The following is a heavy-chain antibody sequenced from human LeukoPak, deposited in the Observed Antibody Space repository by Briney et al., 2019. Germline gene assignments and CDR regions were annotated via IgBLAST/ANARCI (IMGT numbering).Heavy chain of an antibody. J-gene: IGHJ4*02. Sequence: SETLSLTCTVSGGSISSGSYYWSWIRQPAGNGLEWIGRIYTSGSTNYNPSLKSRVTISVDTSKNQFSLKLSSVTAADTAVYYCAREGVYYDSSGYYFDYWGQGTLVTVSS. V-gene: IGHV4-61*02. CDR1: GGSISSGSYY. D-gene: IGHD3-22*01. CDR3: AREGVYYDSSGYYFDY. CDR2: IYTSGST.